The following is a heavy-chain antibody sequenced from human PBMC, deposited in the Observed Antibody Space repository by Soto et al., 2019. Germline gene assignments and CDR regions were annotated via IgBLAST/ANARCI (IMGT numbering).Heavy chain of an antibody. CDR2: IYYSGST. V-gene: IGHV4-59*08. J-gene: IGHJ6*03. CDR1: GGSISSYY. D-gene: IGHD3-10*01. Sequence: SETLSLTCTVSGGSISSYYWSWIRQPPGKGLEWIGYIYYSGSTNYNPSLKSRVTISVDTSKNQFSLKLSSVTAADTAVYYCASQGMVSGIYYYYYMDVWGKGTTVTVSS. CDR3: ASQGMVSGIYYYYYMDV.